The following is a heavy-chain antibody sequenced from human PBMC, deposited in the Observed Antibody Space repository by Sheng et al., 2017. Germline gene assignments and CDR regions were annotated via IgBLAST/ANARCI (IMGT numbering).Heavy chain of an antibody. V-gene: IGHV3-74*01. J-gene: IGHJ4*02. CDR2: INSDGSTT. Sequence: EVQLVESGGDLIQPGGSLRLSCAASGLSFSSSWMHWVRQAPGKGLVWVSHINSDGSTTTYVDSVKGRFTISRDNAKSTVYLQMTSLRVDDTAVYYCVRDWAFSGYDWGQGTLVSVSS. D-gene: IGHD5-12*01. CDR1: GLSFSSSW. CDR3: VRDWAFSGYD.